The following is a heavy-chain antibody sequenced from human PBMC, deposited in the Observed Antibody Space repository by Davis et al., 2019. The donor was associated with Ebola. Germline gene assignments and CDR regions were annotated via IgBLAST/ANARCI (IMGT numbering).Heavy chain of an antibody. J-gene: IGHJ5*02. V-gene: IGHV3-66*01. D-gene: IGHD3-10*01. CDR3: ARVYGSGSYNWFDP. CDR2: IYSGGST. CDR1: GFTVSSNY. Sequence: GGSLRPSCPASGFTVSSNYMSWVRQAPGKGLEWVSVIYSGGSTYYADSVKGRFTISRDNSKNTLYLQMNSLRAEDTAVYYCARVYGSGSYNWFDPWGQGTLVTVSS.